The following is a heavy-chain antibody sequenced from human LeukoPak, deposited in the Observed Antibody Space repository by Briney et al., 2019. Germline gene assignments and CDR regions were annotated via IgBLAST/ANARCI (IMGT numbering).Heavy chain of an antibody. J-gene: IGHJ4*02. CDR2: IYGGGST. D-gene: IGHD6-19*01. CDR3: ASWPGGWYGEDS. Sequence: PGGSLRLSCAASGFTFSDYYMSWVRQAPGKGLEWVSVIYGGGSTYYADSVKGRFTISRDTFENTVNLQMNSLRAEDTAVYYCASWPGGWYGEDSWGQGTLVTVSS. V-gene: IGHV3-53*01. CDR1: GFTFSDYY.